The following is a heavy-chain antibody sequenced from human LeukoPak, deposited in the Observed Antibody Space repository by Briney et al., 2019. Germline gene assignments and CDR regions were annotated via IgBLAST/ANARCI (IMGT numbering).Heavy chain of an antibody. J-gene: IGHJ3*02. V-gene: IGHV4-4*07. CDR1: GGSISSYY. CDR2: IYTSGST. D-gene: IGHD3-22*01. Sequence: SETLSLTCTVSGGSISSYYWSWLRQPAGKGLEWIGRIYTSGSTNYNPSLKSRVTISVDTSKNQFSLKLSSVTAADTAVYYCARHRVSKYYDSSGYYSGAFDIWGQGTMVTVSS. CDR3: ARHRVSKYYDSSGYYSGAFDI.